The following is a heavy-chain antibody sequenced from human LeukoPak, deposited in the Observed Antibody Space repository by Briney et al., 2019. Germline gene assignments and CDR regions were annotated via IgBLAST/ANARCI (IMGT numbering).Heavy chain of an antibody. CDR1: GGSFSGYY. J-gene: IGHJ6*03. CDR2: INHSGST. D-gene: IGHD3-22*01. Sequence: SETLSLTCAVYGGSFSGYYWSWIRQPPGKGLEWIGEINHSGSTNYNPSLKSRVTISVDTSKNQFSLKLSSVTAADTAVYYCARQASDRVYYYYYYMDVWGKGTTVTVSS. CDR3: ARQASDRVYYYYYYMDV. V-gene: IGHV4-34*01.